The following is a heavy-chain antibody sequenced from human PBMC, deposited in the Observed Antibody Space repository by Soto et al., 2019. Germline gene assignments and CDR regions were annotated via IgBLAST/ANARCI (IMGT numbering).Heavy chain of an antibody. Sequence: ASVNVSCKASGYTFTSYAMHWVRQAPGQRLEWMGWINAGNGNTKYSQKFQGRVTITRDTSASTAYMELSSLRSEDTAVYYCARETGWSNDAFDIWGQGTMVTVSS. CDR2: INAGNGNT. CDR3: ARETGWSNDAFDI. CDR1: GYTFTSYA. J-gene: IGHJ3*02. D-gene: IGHD6-19*01. V-gene: IGHV1-3*01.